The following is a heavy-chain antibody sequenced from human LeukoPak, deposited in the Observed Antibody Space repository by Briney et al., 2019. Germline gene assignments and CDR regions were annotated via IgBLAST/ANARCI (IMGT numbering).Heavy chain of an antibody. Sequence: GGSLRLSCAASGFIFTGYFMSWVRQAPGKGLEWVASIKHDGSEKYYVDSVRGRFTISRDNTKNLLYLQMSSLRAEDTAVYYCARDFRMDVWGQGTTVTVSS. CDR2: IKHDGSEK. CDR1: GFIFTGYF. J-gene: IGHJ6*02. CDR3: ARDFRMDV. V-gene: IGHV3-7*03.